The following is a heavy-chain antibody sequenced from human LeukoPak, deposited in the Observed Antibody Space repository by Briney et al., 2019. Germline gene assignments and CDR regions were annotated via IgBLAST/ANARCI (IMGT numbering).Heavy chain of an antibody. D-gene: IGHD3-10*02. CDR3: ARFIPSSGIDP. CDR2: SSYTGST. J-gene: IGHJ5*02. Sequence: SETLSLTCTVSGGSISSYYWSWIRQPPGKGLEWITYSSYTGSTNYNPSLKSRVTISVDTSKNQFSLRLRSVTAADTAVYYCARFIPSSGIDPWGQGTLVTVSS. V-gene: IGHV4-59*01. CDR1: GGSISSYY.